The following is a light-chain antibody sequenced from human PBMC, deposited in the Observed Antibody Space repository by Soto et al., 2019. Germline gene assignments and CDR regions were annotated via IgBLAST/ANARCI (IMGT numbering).Light chain of an antibody. CDR1: SSNIGNNA. Sequence: VLTQPPSVSEAPRQRVTISCSGSSSNIGNNAVNWYQQLPGKAPKLLIYYDDLLPSGVSDRFSGSKSGTSASLAISGLQSEDEADYYCAAWDDSLNGYVFGTGTKVTV. V-gene: IGLV1-36*01. CDR3: AAWDDSLNGYV. J-gene: IGLJ1*01. CDR2: YDD.